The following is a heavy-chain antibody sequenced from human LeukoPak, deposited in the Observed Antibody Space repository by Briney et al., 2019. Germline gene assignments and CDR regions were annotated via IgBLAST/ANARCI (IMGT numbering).Heavy chain of an antibody. CDR1: GGSISSSSYY. J-gene: IGHJ4*02. Sequence: SETLSLTCTVSGGSISSSSYYWGWIRQPPGKGLEWIGSIYYSGSTYYNPSLKSRVTISVDTSKNQFSLKLSSVTAADTAVYYCASQKPAVAAIDYFDYWGQGTLVTVSS. CDR3: ASQKPAVAAIDYFDY. V-gene: IGHV4-39*01. CDR2: IYYSGST. D-gene: IGHD6-19*01.